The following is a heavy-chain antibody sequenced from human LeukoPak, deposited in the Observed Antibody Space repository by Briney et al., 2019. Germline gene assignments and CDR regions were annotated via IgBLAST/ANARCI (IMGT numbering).Heavy chain of an antibody. CDR1: GYTFTGYY. J-gene: IGHJ5*02. CDR3: AREGYYDCSGYYYVNWFDP. D-gene: IGHD3-22*01. V-gene: IGHV1-2*02. Sequence: ASVKVSCKASGYTFTGYYMHWVRQAPGQGLEWMGWINPNSGGTNYAQKFQGRVTMTRDTSISTAYMELSRLRSDDTAVYYCAREGYYDCSGYYYVNWFDPWGQGTLVTVSS. CDR2: INPNSGGT.